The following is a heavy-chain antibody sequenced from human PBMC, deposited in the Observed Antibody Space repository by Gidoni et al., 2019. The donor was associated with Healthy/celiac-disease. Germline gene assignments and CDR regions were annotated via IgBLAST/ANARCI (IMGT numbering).Heavy chain of an antibody. D-gene: IGHD3-3*01. CDR2: ISGSGGST. V-gene: IGHV3-23*01. Sequence: EVQLLESGGGLVQPGGSLRLSCAASGFTFSSYAMSWVRQAPGTGLEWVSAISGSGGSTYYADSVKGRFTISRDNSKNTLYLQMNSLRAEDTAVYYCAKVAYDFWSGYRHPERDFDYWGQGTLVTVSS. J-gene: IGHJ4*02. CDR1: GFTFSSYA. CDR3: AKVAYDFWSGYRHPERDFDY.